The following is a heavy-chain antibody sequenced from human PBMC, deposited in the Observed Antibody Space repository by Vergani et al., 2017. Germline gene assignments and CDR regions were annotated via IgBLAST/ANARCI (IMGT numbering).Heavy chain of an antibody. CDR2: VYTSGYT. D-gene: IGHD3-3*01. CDR1: GDPITFGSYY. Sequence: QMQLQESGPGLVKPSQTLSLTCTVSGDPITFGSYYWSWVRQPAGKGLEWIGHVYTSGYTTYNPSLESRVTISIDTSKSQFSLKLSSVTAADTAVYFCARHSTVEWLVKLGWIDPWGHEILVTVSS. V-gene: IGHV4-61*02. CDR3: ARHSTVEWLVKLGWIDP. J-gene: IGHJ5*02.